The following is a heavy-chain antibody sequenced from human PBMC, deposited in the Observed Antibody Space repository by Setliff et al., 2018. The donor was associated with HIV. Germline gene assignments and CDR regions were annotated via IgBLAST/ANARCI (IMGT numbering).Heavy chain of an antibody. CDR2: IYHSGST. CDR1: GGSISSDY. D-gene: IGHD3-22*01. CDR3: GGNGYYSIDY. J-gene: IGHJ4*02. V-gene: IGHV4-59*12. Sequence: PSETLSLTCTVSGGSISSDYWSWIRQPPGKGLEWIGYIYHSGSTHYNPSLQSRVTISVDKSKSQFSLKLNSVPAADTAVYYCGGNGYYSIDYWGQGTLVTVSS.